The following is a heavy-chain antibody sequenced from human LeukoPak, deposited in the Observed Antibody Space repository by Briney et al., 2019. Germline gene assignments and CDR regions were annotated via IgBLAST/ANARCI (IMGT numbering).Heavy chain of an antibody. CDR1: GGSFSGYY. Sequence: SETLSLTCAVYGGSFSGYYWSWIRQPPGKGLEWIGEINHGGSTNYNPSLKSRVTISVDTSKNQFSLKLSSVTAADTAVYYCARGLRVYSGYDQYNWFDPWGQGTLVTVSS. CDR3: ARGLRVYSGYDQYNWFDP. J-gene: IGHJ5*02. V-gene: IGHV4-34*01. D-gene: IGHD5-12*01. CDR2: INHGGST.